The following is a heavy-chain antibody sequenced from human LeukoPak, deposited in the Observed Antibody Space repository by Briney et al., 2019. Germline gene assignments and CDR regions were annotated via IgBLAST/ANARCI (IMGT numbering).Heavy chain of an antibody. V-gene: IGHV3-23*01. J-gene: IGHJ4*02. CDR2: IIGSGKNK. CDR1: GFTFNTYS. Sequence: GGSLRLSCVAYGFTFNTYSMSWVRQAPGKGLEWVSGIIGSGKNKFYADSVKGRFTISRDNSRNTLYLQMNSLRVEDTAAYYCTRPHVDGGYYYHQYWGQGILVTVSS. D-gene: IGHD3-22*01. CDR3: TRPHVDGGYYYHQY.